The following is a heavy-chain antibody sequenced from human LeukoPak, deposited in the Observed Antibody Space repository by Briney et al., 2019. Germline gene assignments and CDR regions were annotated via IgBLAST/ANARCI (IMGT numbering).Heavy chain of an antibody. D-gene: IGHD3-3*01. CDR2: ISSNGGST. V-gene: IGHV3-64*01. J-gene: IGHJ4*02. Sequence: PGGSLRLSCAASGFTFSSYATHWVRQAPGKGLEYVSAISSNGGSTYYANSVKGRFTISRDNSKNTLYLQMGSLRAEDMAVYYCARSSGYYDYWGQGTLVTVSS. CDR3: ARSSGYYDY. CDR1: GFTFSSYA.